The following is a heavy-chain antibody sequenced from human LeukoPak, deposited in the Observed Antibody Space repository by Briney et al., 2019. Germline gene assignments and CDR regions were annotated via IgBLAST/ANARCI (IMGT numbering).Heavy chain of an antibody. CDR2: IYYSGST. V-gene: IGHV4-30-4*08. Sequence: SETLSLTCTVSGGSISSGDCYWSWIRQPPGKGLEWIGYIYYSGSTYHNPSLKSRVTISVDTSKNQFSLKLSSVTAADTAVYYCARDLLKWELPYGDDAFDIWGQGTMVTVSS. CDR3: ARDLLKWELPYGDDAFDI. D-gene: IGHD1-26*01. CDR1: GGSISSGDCY. J-gene: IGHJ3*02.